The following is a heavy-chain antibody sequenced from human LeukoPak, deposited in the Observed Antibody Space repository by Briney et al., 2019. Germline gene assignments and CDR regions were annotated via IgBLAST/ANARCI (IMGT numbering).Heavy chain of an antibody. CDR3: ARGLEAFDI. Sequence: PGGSLRLSCAASGFTFSSYAMHWVRQAPGKGLEWVAVISYDGSNKYYADSVKGRFTISRDNSKNTLYLQMNSLRAEDTAVYYCARGLEAFDIWGQGTMVTVSS. CDR1: GFTFSSYA. J-gene: IGHJ3*02. CDR2: ISYDGSNK. V-gene: IGHV3-30-3*01. D-gene: IGHD4-11*01.